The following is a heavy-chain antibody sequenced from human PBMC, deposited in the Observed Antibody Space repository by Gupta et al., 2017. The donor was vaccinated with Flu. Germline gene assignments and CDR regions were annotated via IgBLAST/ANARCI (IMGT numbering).Heavy chain of an antibody. CDR3: ARRRSYHYGMDV. J-gene: IGHJ6*02. V-gene: IGHV3-11*01. Sequence: ISTGGGTTYYADAVKGRFTISRDNANNALYLQMNSLRAEDTAVYYCARRRSYHYGMDVWGQGTTVTVSS. D-gene: IGHD2-2*01. CDR2: ISTGGGTT.